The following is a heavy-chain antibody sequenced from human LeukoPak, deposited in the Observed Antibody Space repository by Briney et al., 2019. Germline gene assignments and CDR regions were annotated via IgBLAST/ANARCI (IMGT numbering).Heavy chain of an antibody. Sequence: GGSLRLSCAASGFTFSNYWMHWVRQVPEKGLVWVSRVNPDGSSITYANSVKGRFTSSRDNAKNTLYLQMKRLRVEDTAVYYCARGGSYGDYWGQGILVTVSS. D-gene: IGHD3-16*01. CDR3: ARGGSYGDY. J-gene: IGHJ4*02. CDR1: GFTFSNYW. V-gene: IGHV3-74*01. CDR2: VNPDGSSI.